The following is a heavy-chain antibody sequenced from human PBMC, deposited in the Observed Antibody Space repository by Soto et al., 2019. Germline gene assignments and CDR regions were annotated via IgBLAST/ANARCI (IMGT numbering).Heavy chain of an antibody. CDR3: ARDRAEKDSYRSDYYYMDV. Sequence: GASVKVSCKASGYTFTGYYMHWVRQAPGQGLEWMGWINPNSGGTNYAQKFQGWVTMTRDTSISTAYMELSRLRSDDTAVYYCARDRAEKDSYRSDYYYMDVWGKGTTVTVSS. CDR2: INPNSGGT. CDR1: GYTFTGYY. D-gene: IGHD5-18*01. V-gene: IGHV1-2*04. J-gene: IGHJ6*03.